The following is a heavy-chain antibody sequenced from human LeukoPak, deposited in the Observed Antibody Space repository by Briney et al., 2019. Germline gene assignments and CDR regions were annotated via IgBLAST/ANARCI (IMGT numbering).Heavy chain of an antibody. CDR1: GGSISSGDYD. CDR3: ARLTPCYYDSSGYPDY. Sequence: SQTLSLTCTVSGGSISSGDYDWSWIRQPPGKGLEWIGYIYYSGSTNYNPSLKSRVTISVDTSKNQFSLKLSSVTAADMAVYYCARLTPCYYDSSGYPDYWGQGTLVTVSS. CDR2: IYYSGST. V-gene: IGHV4-61*08. D-gene: IGHD3-22*01. J-gene: IGHJ4*02.